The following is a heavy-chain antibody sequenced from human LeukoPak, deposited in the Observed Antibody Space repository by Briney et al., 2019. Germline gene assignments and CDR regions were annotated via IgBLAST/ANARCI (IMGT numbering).Heavy chain of an antibody. Sequence: SETLSLTCTVSGGSISSNSWSWIRQPAGKGLEWIGHIYTSGSPNYNPSLRSRVTMSVDTSKNQISLKLSSVTAADSAVYYCARGSEQWLTYFDYWGQGTLVTVSP. CDR2: IYTSGSP. V-gene: IGHV4-4*07. CDR3: ARGSEQWLTYFDY. D-gene: IGHD6-19*01. CDR1: GGSISSNS. J-gene: IGHJ4*02.